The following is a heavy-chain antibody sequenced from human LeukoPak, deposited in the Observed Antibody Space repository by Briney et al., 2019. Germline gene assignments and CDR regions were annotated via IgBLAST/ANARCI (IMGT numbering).Heavy chain of an antibody. CDR3: ARVTYNWNYVYYYYMDV. CDR1: GGSISSSSYY. V-gene: IGHV4-39*07. D-gene: IGHD1-7*01. CDR2: IYYSGST. Sequence: PSETLSLTCTVSGGSISSSSYYWGWIRQPPGKGLEWIGSIYYSGSTYYNPSLKSRVTISVDTSKNQFSLKLSSVTAADTAVYYCARVTYNWNYVYYYYMDVWGKGTTVTVSS. J-gene: IGHJ6*03.